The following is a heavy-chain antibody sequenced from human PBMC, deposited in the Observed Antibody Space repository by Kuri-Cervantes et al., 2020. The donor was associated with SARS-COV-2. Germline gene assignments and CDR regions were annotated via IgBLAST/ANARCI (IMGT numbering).Heavy chain of an antibody. Sequence: SQTLSLTCAVSGYSISSGYYWGWIRPPPGKGLEWIGSIYHSGSTYYNPSLKSRVTMSVDTSKNQFSLKLSSVTAADTAVYYCKVVEYDSFYYYMDVWGKGTTVTVSS. CDR1: GYSISSGYY. D-gene: IGHD3-3*01. J-gene: IGHJ6*03. CDR2: IYHSGST. CDR3: KVVEYDSFYYYMDV. V-gene: IGHV4-38-2*01.